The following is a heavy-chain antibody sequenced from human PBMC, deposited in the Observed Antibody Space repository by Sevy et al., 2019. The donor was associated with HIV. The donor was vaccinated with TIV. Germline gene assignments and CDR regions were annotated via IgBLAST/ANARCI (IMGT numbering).Heavy chain of an antibody. D-gene: IGHD6-19*01. J-gene: IGHJ4*02. V-gene: IGHV3-33*01. CDR3: ARDGYSSGWVGSFDY. CDR2: IWYDGSNK. Sequence: GGSLRLSCAASGFTFSSYGMHWVRQAPGKGLEWVAVIWYDGSNKYYADSVKGRFTISRENSKNTRYLQMNSLRAEDTAVYYCARDGYSSGWVGSFDYWGQGTLVTVSS. CDR1: GFTFSSYG.